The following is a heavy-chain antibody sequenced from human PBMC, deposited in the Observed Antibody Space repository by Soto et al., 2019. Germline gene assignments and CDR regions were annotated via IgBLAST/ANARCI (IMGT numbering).Heavy chain of an antibody. V-gene: IGHV1-69*01. Sequence: QVQLVQSGAEVKKPGSSVKVSCKASGGTFSSYAISWVRQAPGQGLEWMGGIIPNFGTANYAQKFHDRVTTTADESTSTAYMKLSSLSAEDTAVYYCARPAGVVDMAAYFDYWGQGTLVTVSS. J-gene: IGHJ4*02. CDR1: GGTFSSYA. CDR3: ARPAGVVDMAAYFDY. CDR2: IIPNFGTA. D-gene: IGHD2-15*01.